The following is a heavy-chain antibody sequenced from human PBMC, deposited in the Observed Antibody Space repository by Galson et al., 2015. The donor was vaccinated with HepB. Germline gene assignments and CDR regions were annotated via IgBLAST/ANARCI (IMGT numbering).Heavy chain of an antibody. J-gene: IGHJ4*02. D-gene: IGHD3-3*01. CDR3: AKQSNFGIRVLIDY. CDR2: ISYDGGHK. V-gene: IGHV3-30*18. Sequence: SLRLSCAASGFTFSSYRMHWARQAPGKGLEWVAVISYDGGHKYYADSVKGRFTISRDNSKNTLYLQMNSLRTEDTAVYYCAKQSNFGIRVLIDYWGQGTLVTVSS. CDR1: GFTFSSYR.